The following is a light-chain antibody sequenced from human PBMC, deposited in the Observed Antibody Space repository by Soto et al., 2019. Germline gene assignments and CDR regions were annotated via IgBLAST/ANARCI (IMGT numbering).Light chain of an antibody. J-gene: IGKJ2*01. CDR1: QSVSHSN. Sequence: EIVLTQSPGTLSLSPGEGATLSCRASQSVSHSNLAWYQLKPGQAPRLLIYGASSRATGIPDRFSGSGSGTDFTLAINRLEPEDFALYFCQPYASSPFTFGQGTKLEIK. CDR2: GAS. V-gene: IGKV3-20*01. CDR3: QPYASSPFT.